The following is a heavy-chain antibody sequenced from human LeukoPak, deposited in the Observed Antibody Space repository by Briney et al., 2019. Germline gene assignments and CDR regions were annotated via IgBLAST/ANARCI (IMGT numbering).Heavy chain of an antibody. CDR1: GFVFSGYE. V-gene: IGHV3-48*03. J-gene: IGHJ4*02. Sequence: GGSLRLSCAASGFVFSGYEMSWVRQAPGKGLEWISSISTTGRTLNYADSVKGRFTTSRDNAKNSLHLKMNSLSAEDTGVYYCARGDDYGDSLVAYWGQGTLVTVSS. CDR2: ISTTGRTL. CDR3: ARGDDYGDSLVAY. D-gene: IGHD4-17*01.